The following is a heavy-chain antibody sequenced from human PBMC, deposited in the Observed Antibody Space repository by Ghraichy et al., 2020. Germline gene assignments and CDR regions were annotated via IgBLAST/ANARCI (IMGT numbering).Heavy chain of an antibody. CDR1: GFTFSDFH. Sequence: GGSLRLSCIASGFTFSDFHMSWIRQAPGKGLEWVSWISTNSLVRYNADSVKGRFTISRDNAKNSRYLEMNNLRVEDTAVYFCARRGCIGGSCFSSWVDAWGQGTLVAVSS. CDR2: ISTNSLVR. D-gene: IGHD2-15*01. J-gene: IGHJ5*02. V-gene: IGHV3-11*06. CDR3: ARRGCIGGSCFSSWVDA.